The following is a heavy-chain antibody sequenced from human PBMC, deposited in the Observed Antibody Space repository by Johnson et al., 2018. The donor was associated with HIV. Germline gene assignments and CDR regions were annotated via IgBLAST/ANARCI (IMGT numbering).Heavy chain of an antibody. CDR1: GFTFSSYA. Sequence: VQLVESGGGVVQPGRSLRLSCAASGFTFSSYAIHWVRQAPGKGLEWVAVISYDGSNKYYADSVKGRFTIYRDNSKNTLYLQMNRLRAGDTAVYYCARSVHDYGDYLWGRDAFDIWGQGPMVTVSS. CDR3: ARSVHDYGDYLWGRDAFDI. J-gene: IGHJ3*02. V-gene: IGHV3-30*04. D-gene: IGHD4-17*01. CDR2: ISYDGSNK.